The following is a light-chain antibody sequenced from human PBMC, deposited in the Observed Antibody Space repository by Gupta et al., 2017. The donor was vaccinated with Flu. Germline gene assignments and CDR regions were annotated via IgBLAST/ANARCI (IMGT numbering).Light chain of an antibody. Sequence: GEGATLSCRASQGVSRDLAWYQQKPGQAPKLLIYITSTRATGIPARFSGSGSETEFTLTISSLQSEDCAVYYCQQYNNWPWTFGRGTKVEIK. CDR3: QQYNNWPWT. CDR2: ITS. CDR1: QGVSRD. J-gene: IGKJ1*01. V-gene: IGKV3-15*01.